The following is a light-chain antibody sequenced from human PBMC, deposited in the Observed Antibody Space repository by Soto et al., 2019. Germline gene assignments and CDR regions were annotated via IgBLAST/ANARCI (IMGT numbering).Light chain of an antibody. J-gene: IGKJ5*01. V-gene: IGKV3-11*01. CDR2: DST. Sequence: IVSPQSPGTLSFSPWERATLSCRASQSIHTSLAWYQQKSGKPPRLVIYDSTLRANGVPDRFGGSRSGTEFTLTINSLEPEDFAVYYCQQRNVWPPITFGQGTRLEIK. CDR3: QQRNVWPPIT. CDR1: QSIHTS.